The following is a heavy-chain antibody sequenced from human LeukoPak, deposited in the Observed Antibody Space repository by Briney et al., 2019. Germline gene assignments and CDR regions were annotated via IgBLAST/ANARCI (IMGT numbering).Heavy chain of an antibody. V-gene: IGHV3-7*03. CDR3: VRDRGYSTFDY. D-gene: IGHD3-22*01. Sequence: GSLRLSCAASGFTFSSYAMHWVRQAPGKGLEWVANVNLDGSEINYLDSLTGRLTISRDNAKDSLYLQMNGLRAEDTAVYFCVRDRGYSTFDYWGQGTLVTVSS. J-gene: IGHJ4*02. CDR1: GFTFSSYA. CDR2: VNLDGSEI.